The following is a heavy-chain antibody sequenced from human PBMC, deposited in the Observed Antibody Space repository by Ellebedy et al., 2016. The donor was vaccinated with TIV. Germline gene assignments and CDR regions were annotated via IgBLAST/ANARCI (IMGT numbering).Heavy chain of an antibody. V-gene: IGHV2-70*01. Sequence: SGPTLVXPTQTLALTCTFSGFSLSTSGMCVSWIRQPPGKALEWPALIDWDDDKYYSTSLKTRLTISKDTSKNQVVLTMTNMDPVDTATYYCARHYYDDSGYYGAFDYWGQGTLVTVSS. D-gene: IGHD3-22*01. CDR2: IDWDDDK. CDR1: GFSLSTSGMC. J-gene: IGHJ4*02. CDR3: ARHYYDDSGYYGAFDY.